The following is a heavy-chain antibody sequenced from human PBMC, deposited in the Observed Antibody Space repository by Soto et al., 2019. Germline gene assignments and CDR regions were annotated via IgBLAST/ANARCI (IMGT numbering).Heavy chain of an antibody. CDR1: GYTFTSYG. CDR2: ISAYNGNT. CDR3: AKGGYYDILAGSNPYYYYGMDV. V-gene: IGHV1-18*01. J-gene: IGHJ6*02. Sequence: ASVKASCKTFGYTFTSYGISWVRQSPGQGLEWMGWISAYNGNTNYAQKLQGRVTMTTDTSTSTAYMELRSLRSDDTAVYYCAKGGYYDILAGSNPYYYYGMDVWGQGTTVTVSS. D-gene: IGHD3-9*01.